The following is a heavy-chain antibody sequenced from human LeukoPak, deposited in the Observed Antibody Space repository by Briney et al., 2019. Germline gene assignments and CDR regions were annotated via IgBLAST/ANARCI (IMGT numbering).Heavy chain of an antibody. CDR1: GGSISSSNW. Sequence: SSETLSLTCAVSGGSISSSNWWSWVRQPPGKGLEWIGEIYHSGSTNYNPSLKSRVTISVDTSKNQFSLKLSSVTAADTAVYYCASRPQYSSSWYIVRYFQHWGQGTLVTVSS. J-gene: IGHJ1*01. CDR2: IYHSGST. V-gene: IGHV4-4*02. CDR3: ASRPQYSSSWYIVRYFQH. D-gene: IGHD6-13*01.